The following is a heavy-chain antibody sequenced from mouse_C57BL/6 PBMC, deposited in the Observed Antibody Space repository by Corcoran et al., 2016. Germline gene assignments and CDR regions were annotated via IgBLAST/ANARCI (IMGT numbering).Heavy chain of an antibody. D-gene: IGHD1-3*01. CDR3: ARSLKAMDY. CDR2: ISYDGSN. Sequence: DVQLQESGPGLVKPSQSLSLPCSVTGYSITSGYYWNWIRQFPGNKLEWMGYISYDGSNNYNPSLKNRISITRDTSKNQFFLKLNSVTTEDTATYYGARSLKAMDYWGQGTSVTVSS. J-gene: IGHJ4*01. CDR1: GYSITSGYY. V-gene: IGHV3-6*01.